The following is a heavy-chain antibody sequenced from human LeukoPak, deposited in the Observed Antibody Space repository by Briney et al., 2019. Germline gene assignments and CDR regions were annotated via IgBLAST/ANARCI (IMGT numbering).Heavy chain of an antibody. Sequence: ASVKVSCKASGYTLTGYYMHWVRQAPGQGLEWMGWINPNSGGTNYAQKFQGRVTMTRDTSISTAYMELSRLRSDDTAVYYCATAILKYFDWLYSGYGMDVWGQGTTVTVSS. CDR1: GYTLTGYY. CDR2: INPNSGGT. D-gene: IGHD3-9*01. V-gene: IGHV1-2*02. J-gene: IGHJ6*02. CDR3: ATAILKYFDWLYSGYGMDV.